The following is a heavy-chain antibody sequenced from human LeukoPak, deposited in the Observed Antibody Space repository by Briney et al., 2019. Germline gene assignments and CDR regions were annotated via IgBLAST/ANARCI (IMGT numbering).Heavy chain of an antibody. Sequence: SETLSLTCAVYGGSFSGYYWSWIRQPPGKGLEWNGEINHSGSTNYNPSLKSRVTISVDTSKNQFSLKLSSVTAADTAVYYCARGKFYDSSGYYYRGQGTLVTVSS. CDR3: ARGKFYDSSGYYY. V-gene: IGHV4-34*01. CDR1: GGSFSGYY. CDR2: INHSGST. J-gene: IGHJ4*02. D-gene: IGHD3-22*01.